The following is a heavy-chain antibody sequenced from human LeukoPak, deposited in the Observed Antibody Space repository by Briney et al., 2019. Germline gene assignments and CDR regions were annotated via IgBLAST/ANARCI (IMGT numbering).Heavy chain of an antibody. CDR1: GGSISSYY. CDR2: IYYSGST. D-gene: IGHD1-26*01. J-gene: IGHJ5*02. CDR3: ARDSGSYGGGFDP. Sequence: SETLSLTCTVSGGSISSYYWSWIRQPPGKGLEWIGYIYYSGSTNYNPSLKSRVTISVDTSKNQFSLKLSSMTAADTAVYYCARDSGSYGGGFDPWGQGTLVTVSS. V-gene: IGHV4-59*01.